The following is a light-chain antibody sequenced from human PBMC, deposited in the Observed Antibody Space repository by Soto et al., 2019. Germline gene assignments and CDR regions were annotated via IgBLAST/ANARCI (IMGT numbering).Light chain of an antibody. Sequence: SYELTQPPSVSVSPGQTASITCSGDTVGDKYACWYQQKPGQSPVLVIYQDSKRPSGIPERFSGSNSGNTATLTISGTQAMDEADYYCQAWDSSTEKVVFGGGTKLTVL. V-gene: IGLV3-1*01. CDR1: TVGDKY. CDR2: QDS. CDR3: QAWDSSTEKVV. J-gene: IGLJ2*01.